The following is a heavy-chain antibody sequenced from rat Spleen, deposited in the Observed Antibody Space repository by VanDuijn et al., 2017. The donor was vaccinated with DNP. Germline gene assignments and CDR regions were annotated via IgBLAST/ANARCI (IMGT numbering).Heavy chain of an antibody. D-gene: IGHD1-7*01. CDR3: ATSSYYGYDYGFAY. J-gene: IGHJ3*01. V-gene: IGHV5-58*01. CDR1: GFTFSSFW. Sequence: EVQLVETGGGLVQPGRSLKLSCVASGFTFSSFWMFWIRQAPGKGLEWVASISSSGGSTYHPDSVKGRFTISRDNAKNTLHLQMDSLRSEDTATYYCATSSYYGYDYGFAYWGQSTLVTVSS. CDR2: ISSSGGST.